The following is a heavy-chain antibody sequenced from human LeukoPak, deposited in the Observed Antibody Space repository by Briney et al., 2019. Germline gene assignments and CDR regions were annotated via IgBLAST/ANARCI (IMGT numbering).Heavy chain of an antibody. V-gene: IGHV4-30-2*01. CDR1: GGSISSGGYS. Sequence: SETLSLTCAVSGGSISSGGYSWSWIRQPPGKGLEWIGYIYHSGSTYYNPSLKSRVTISVDTSKNQFSLKLSSVTAADTAVYYCARLGGSSPSEDYFDYWGQGTLVTVSS. D-gene: IGHD6-13*01. CDR2: IYHSGST. CDR3: ARLGGSSPSEDYFDY. J-gene: IGHJ4*02.